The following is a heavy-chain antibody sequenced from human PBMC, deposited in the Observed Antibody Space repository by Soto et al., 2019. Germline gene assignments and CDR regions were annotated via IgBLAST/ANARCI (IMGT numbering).Heavy chain of an antibody. CDR3: ERGYYYDSSGYYLDH. J-gene: IGHJ4*02. CDR2: IKPGTGDT. V-gene: IGHV1-3*01. Sequence: ASVKVSCKASGYSFTSHVIHWVRQAPGERLEWMGWIKPGTGDTKYLQKLQGRVTISRDTSANIVYMELSSLRSEDTAVYYCERGYYYDSSGYYLDHWGKGTLVTVSS. CDR1: GYSFTSHV. D-gene: IGHD3-22*01.